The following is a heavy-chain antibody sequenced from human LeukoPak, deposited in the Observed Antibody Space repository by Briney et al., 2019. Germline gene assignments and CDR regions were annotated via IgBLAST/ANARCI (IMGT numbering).Heavy chain of an antibody. J-gene: IGHJ4*02. V-gene: IGHV1-69*05. CDR3: ARDLPADTAMAPDGY. CDR2: IIPIFGTA. D-gene: IGHD5-18*01. CDR1: GGTFSSYA. Sequence: GASVKVSCKASGGTFSSYAISWVRQAPGQGLEWMGGIIPIFGTANYAQKFQGRVTITTDESTSTAYMELSSLRSEDTAVYYCARDLPADTAMAPDGYWGQGTLVTVSS.